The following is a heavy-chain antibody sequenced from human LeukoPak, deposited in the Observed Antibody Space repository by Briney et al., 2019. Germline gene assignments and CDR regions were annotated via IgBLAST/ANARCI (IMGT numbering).Heavy chain of an antibody. CDR2: IYYSGST. CDR1: GGSISSSSYY. V-gene: IGHV4-39*07. CDR3: ARNGHYYYGSGSPYYYYYYYMDA. Sequence: SETLSLTCTVSGGSISSSSYYWGWIRQPPGKGLEWIGSIYYSGSTYYNPSLKSRVTISVDTSKNQFSLKLSSVTAADTAVYYCARNGHYYYGSGSPYYYYYYYMDAWGKGTTVTVSS. J-gene: IGHJ6*03. D-gene: IGHD3-10*01.